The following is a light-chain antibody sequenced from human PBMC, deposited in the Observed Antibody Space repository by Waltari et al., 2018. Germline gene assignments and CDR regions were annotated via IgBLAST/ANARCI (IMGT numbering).Light chain of an antibody. CDR2: EGS. V-gene: IGLV2-23*03. Sequence: QSALTQPASLSGSPGQSITISCTGTSRDAGGSNLVSWYQQHRGKAPKLIIYEGSKRPSGVSNRFSGSKSGNTASLTISGLQAEDEADYHCCSYAGGSAFVVFGGGTKLTVL. J-gene: IGLJ2*01. CDR1: SRDAGGSNL. CDR3: CSYAGGSAFVV.